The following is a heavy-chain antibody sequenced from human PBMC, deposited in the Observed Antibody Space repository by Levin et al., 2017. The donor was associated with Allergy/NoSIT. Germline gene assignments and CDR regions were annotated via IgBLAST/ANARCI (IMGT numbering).Heavy chain of an antibody. J-gene: IGHJ5*02. CDR3: ARVRGYSYGYGWFDP. D-gene: IGHD5-18*01. Sequence: ASETLSLTCTVSGGSIRNGDYHWNWIRQPPGKGLEWIGYIYYSGSTNYNPSLKSRVAISIDTSKNQFSLKLSSVTAADTAVYYCARVRGYSYGYGWFDPWGQGTLVTVSS. CDR2: IYYSGST. V-gene: IGHV4-30-4*01. CDR1: GGSIRNGDYH.